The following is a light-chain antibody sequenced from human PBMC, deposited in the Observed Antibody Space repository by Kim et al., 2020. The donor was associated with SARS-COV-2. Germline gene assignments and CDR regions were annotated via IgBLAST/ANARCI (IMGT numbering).Light chain of an antibody. CDR1: KLGDKY. V-gene: IGLV3-1*01. Sequence: VSPGQTASITCSGDKLGDKYACWYQQKPGQSPVLVIYQDSKRPSGIPERFSGSNSGNTATLTLSGTQAMDEADYYCQAWDSSTWVFGGGTQLTVL. CDR3: QAWDSSTWV. J-gene: IGLJ3*02. CDR2: QDS.